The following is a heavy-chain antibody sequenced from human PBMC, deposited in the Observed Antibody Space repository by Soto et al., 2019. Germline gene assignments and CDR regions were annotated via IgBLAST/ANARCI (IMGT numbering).Heavy chain of an antibody. J-gene: IGHJ5*02. CDR3: AGSDGFSTSRVWFDP. CDR2: ISAYNGNT. CDR1: GYTFTSYG. Sequence: QVQLVQSGAEXXXPGASVKVSCKASGYTFTSYGISWVRQAPGQGLEWMGWISAYNGNTNYAQKLQGRVTMTTDTSTSTVYMEMRSLRSDDTAVYYCAGSDGFSTSRVWFDPWGQGTLVTVSS. V-gene: IGHV1-18*01. D-gene: IGHD2-2*01.